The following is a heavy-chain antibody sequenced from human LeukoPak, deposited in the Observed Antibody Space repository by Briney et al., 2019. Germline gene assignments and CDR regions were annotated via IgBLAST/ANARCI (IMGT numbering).Heavy chain of an antibody. CDR2: IYYSGST. CDR1: GGSISSSSYY. D-gene: IGHD3-3*01. CDR3: ARHEGPYYDFWSGYLNWFDP. V-gene: IGHV4-39*01. Sequence: SETLSLTCTVSGGSISSSSYYWGWIRQPPGKGLEWIGSIYYSGSTYYNPSLKSRVTISVDTSKNQFSLKLSFVTAADTAVYYCARHEGPYYDFWSGYLNWFDPWGQGSLVTVSS. J-gene: IGHJ5*02.